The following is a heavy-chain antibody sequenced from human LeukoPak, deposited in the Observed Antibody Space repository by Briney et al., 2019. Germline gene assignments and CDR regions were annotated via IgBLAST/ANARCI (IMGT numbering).Heavy chain of an antibody. CDR3: ARDSGTTGEVKFDP. V-gene: IGHV4-34*01. CDR2: INHSGST. Sequence: SETLSLTCAVYGGSFSGYYWSWIRQPPGKGLEWIGEINHSGSTNYNPSLKSRVTMSIDTSKNQFSLKVSSVTAADTAVYYCARDSGTTGEVKFDPWGQGTLVTVSS. J-gene: IGHJ5*02. CDR1: GGSFSGYY. D-gene: IGHD3-10*01.